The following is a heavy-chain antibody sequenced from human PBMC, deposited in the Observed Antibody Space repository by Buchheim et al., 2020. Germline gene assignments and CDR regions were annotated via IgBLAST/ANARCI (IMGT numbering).Heavy chain of an antibody. Sequence: QVQLVESGGGVVQPGRSLRLSCAASGFTFSSYAMHWVRQAPGKGLEWVAVISYDGSNKYYADSVKGRFTISRDNSKNTLYLQMNSLRAEDTAVYYCARDRLNHLAYCGGDCYDAFDIWGQGT. D-gene: IGHD2-21*02. CDR2: ISYDGSNK. CDR1: GFTFSSYA. CDR3: ARDRLNHLAYCGGDCYDAFDI. J-gene: IGHJ3*02. V-gene: IGHV3-30-3*01.